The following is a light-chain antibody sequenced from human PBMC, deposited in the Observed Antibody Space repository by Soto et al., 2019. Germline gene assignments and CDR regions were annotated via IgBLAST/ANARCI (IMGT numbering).Light chain of an antibody. Sequence: EIVLTQSPATLSLSPGERATLSCRASQSASSYLAWYQQKPGQAPRLLIYRTSNRATGIPDRFSGSGSGTDFTLTISRLEPEDFAVYWCQQYDSSPRTFGQGTKVDIK. J-gene: IGKJ1*01. CDR2: RTS. CDR3: QQYDSSPRT. V-gene: IGKV3-20*01. CDR1: QSASSY.